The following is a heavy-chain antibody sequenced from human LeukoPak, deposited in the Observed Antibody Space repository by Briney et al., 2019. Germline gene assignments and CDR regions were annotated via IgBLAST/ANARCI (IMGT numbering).Heavy chain of an antibody. Sequence: PSETLSLTCTVSGGSISSYYWSWIRQPPGKGLEWIGYIYYSGSTNYNPSLKSRVTISVDTSKNQFSLKLSSVTAADTAVYYCARLFDSSGYLRGFDYWGQGTLVTVSS. V-gene: IGHV4-59*08. J-gene: IGHJ4*02. CDR3: ARLFDSSGYLRGFDY. CDR2: IYYSGST. CDR1: GGSISSYY. D-gene: IGHD3-22*01.